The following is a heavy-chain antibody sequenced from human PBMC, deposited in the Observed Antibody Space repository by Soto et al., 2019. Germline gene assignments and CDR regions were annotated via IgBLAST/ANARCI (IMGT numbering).Heavy chain of an antibody. Sequence: QVQLVQSGAEVKKPGASVKVSCKASGYTFTSYAMHWVRQAPGQRLEWMGWINAGNGNTKYSQKFQGRVTITRDTSASIAYMELSSLRSEDTAVYDCARGGSLYWYFDLWGRGTLVTVSS. CDR3: ARGGSLYWYFDL. CDR1: GYTFTSYA. D-gene: IGHD1-26*01. CDR2: INAGNGNT. J-gene: IGHJ2*01. V-gene: IGHV1-3*01.